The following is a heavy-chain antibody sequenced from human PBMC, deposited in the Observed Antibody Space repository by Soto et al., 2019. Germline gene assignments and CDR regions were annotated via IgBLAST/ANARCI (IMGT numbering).Heavy chain of an antibody. CDR3: AKDNTISSSWYNWFDP. Sequence: WGSLRLACASSGFTFSSYAMSWVRQAPGKGLDWVSAISGSGGSTYYADSVKGRFTISRDNSKNTLYLQMNSLRAEDTAVYYCAKDNTISSSWYNWFDPWGQGTMVTVSS. J-gene: IGHJ5*02. V-gene: IGHV3-23*01. D-gene: IGHD6-13*01. CDR1: GFTFSSYA. CDR2: ISGSGGST.